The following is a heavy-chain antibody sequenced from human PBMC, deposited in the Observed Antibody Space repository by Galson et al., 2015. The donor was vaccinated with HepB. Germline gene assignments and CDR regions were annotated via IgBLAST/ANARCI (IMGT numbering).Heavy chain of an antibody. CDR2: VKYDGSAK. Sequence: SLRLSCAASEFTFSDYWMSWVRQAPGKGLEWVAQVKYDGSAKYYADSAKGRFTISRDNAKNSLYLQMNSLRAEDTAVYYCARDVVPRGIHYVGMDVWGQGTTVTVS. V-gene: IGHV3-7*01. J-gene: IGHJ6*02. CDR3: ARDVVPRGIHYVGMDV. D-gene: IGHD2-21*01. CDR1: EFTFSDYW.